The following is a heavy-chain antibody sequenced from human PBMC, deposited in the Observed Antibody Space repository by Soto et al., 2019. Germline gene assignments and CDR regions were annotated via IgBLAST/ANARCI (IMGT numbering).Heavy chain of an antibody. CDR3: ARDLKPYYYDSSGYQNWFDP. Sequence: GGSLRLSCAASRFIFSDYYMSWIRQAPGKGLEWVSYISSSSSHTNYADSVKGRFTISRDNAKKSLYLQMNSLRAEDTAVYYCARDLKPYYYDSSGYQNWFDPWGQGTLVTVSS. V-gene: IGHV3-11*06. CDR1: RFIFSDYY. J-gene: IGHJ5*02. CDR2: ISSSSSHT. D-gene: IGHD3-22*01.